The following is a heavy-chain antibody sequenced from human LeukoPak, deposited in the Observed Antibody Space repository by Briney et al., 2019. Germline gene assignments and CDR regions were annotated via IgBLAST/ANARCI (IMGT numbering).Heavy chain of an antibody. J-gene: IGHJ4*02. Sequence: GGSLRLSCAASGFTFSSYAMSWVREAPGKGLEGVSSIRGSGDNTFYADSVKDRFSISRDNSKNTVSLQMNSLRAEDTAVYYCAKGRGTAVTSAANYWGQGTLVTVSS. CDR2: IRGSGDNT. D-gene: IGHD4-17*01. CDR3: AKGRGTAVTSAANY. CDR1: GFTFSSYA. V-gene: IGHV3-23*01.